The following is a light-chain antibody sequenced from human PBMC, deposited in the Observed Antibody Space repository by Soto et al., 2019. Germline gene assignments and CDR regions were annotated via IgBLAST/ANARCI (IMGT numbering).Light chain of an antibody. V-gene: IGLV2-14*01. CDR1: SSDVGAYNY. CDR3: SSYTRSTTLVV. Sequence: QSALTQPASVSGSPGQSITISCTGTSSDVGAYNYVSWYQQHPGKAPKLMIYDVTNRPSGVSSRFSGSKSGNTASLTISGRQAEDEADYSCSSYTRSTTLVVFGGGTKLTVL. J-gene: IGLJ2*01. CDR2: DVT.